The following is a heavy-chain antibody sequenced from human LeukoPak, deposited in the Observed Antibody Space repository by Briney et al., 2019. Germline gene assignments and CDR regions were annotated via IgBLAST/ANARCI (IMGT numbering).Heavy chain of an antibody. CDR1: GGSFSSYY. CDR2: IYYSGST. Sequence: PSETLSLTCAVYGGSFSSYYWSWIRQPAGKGLEWIGYIYYSGSTNYNPSLKSRVTISVDTSKNQFSLKLSSVTAADTAVYYCARAQFSSSWTPYDYWGQGTLVTVSS. D-gene: IGHD6-13*01. V-gene: IGHV4-59*01. CDR3: ARAQFSSSWTPYDY. J-gene: IGHJ4*02.